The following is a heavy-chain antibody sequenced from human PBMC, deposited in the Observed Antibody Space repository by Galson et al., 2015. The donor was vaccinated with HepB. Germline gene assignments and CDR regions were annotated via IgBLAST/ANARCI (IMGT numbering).Heavy chain of an antibody. V-gene: IGHV1-69*13. CDR2: IIPIFGTA. D-gene: IGHD5-18*01. J-gene: IGHJ4*02. CDR1: GGTFTSYA. CDR3: ARATDTAMVTSLSYYFDY. Sequence: SVKVSCKASGGTFTSYAITWVRQAPGQGLEWMGGIIPIFGTASYAQKFQGRVTITADESTSTAYMELSSLRSEDTAVYYCARATDTAMVTSLSYYFDYWGQGTLVTVSS.